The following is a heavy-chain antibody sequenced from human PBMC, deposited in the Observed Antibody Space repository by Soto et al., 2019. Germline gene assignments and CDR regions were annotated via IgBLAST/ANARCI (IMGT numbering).Heavy chain of an antibody. CDR1: GGSFSGYY. V-gene: IGHV4-34*01. CDR3: SRGTVTTSFDY. J-gene: IGHJ4*02. D-gene: IGHD4-17*01. CDR2: INHSGST. Sequence: QVQLQQWGAGLLKPSETLSLTCAVYGGSFSGYYWSWIRQPPGKGLEWIGEINHSGSTNYNPSLKSRVTISVDTSKNQFSLKLSSVTAADTAVHYCSRGTVTTSFDYWGQGTLVTVSS.